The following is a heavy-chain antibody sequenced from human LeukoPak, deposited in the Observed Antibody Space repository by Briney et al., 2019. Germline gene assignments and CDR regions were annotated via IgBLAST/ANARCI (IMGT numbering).Heavy chain of an antibody. CDR2: ISGSGGST. CDR3: AKGGPSIAAAGKDYFDY. Sequence: GGSLRLSCAASGFTFSSYAMSWVRQAPGKGLEWVSAISGSGGSTYYADSVKGRFTISRDNSKSTLYLQMNSLRAEDTAVYYCAKGGPSIAAAGKDYFDYWGQGTLVTVSS. CDR1: GFTFSSYA. D-gene: IGHD6-13*01. J-gene: IGHJ4*02. V-gene: IGHV3-23*01.